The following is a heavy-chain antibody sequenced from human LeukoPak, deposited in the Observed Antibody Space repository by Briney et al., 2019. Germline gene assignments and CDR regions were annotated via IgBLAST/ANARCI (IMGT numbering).Heavy chain of an antibody. CDR2: ISYDGSNK. V-gene: IGHV3-30-3*01. CDR3: ARVVWFGELLWDY. J-gene: IGHJ4*02. Sequence: PGGSLRLSCAASGFTFSSYAMHWVRQAPGKGLEWVAVISYDGSNKYYADSVKGRFTISRDNSKNTLYLQMNSLRAEDTAVYYCARVVWFGELLWDYWGQGTLVTVSS. D-gene: IGHD3-10*01. CDR1: GFTFSSYA.